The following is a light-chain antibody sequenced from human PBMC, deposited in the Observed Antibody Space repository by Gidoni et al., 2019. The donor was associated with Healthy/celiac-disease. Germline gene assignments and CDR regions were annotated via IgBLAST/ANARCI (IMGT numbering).Light chain of an antibody. Sequence: EIVMTQSPLSLPVTPGEPASISCRSSQSLLHSNGYNYLDWYLQKPGQSPQLLIYLGSNRASGVPDRFRGSGSGTDFTLKISRVAAEDVGIYYCMQALQTLLTFGGGTKVEIK. CDR2: LGS. CDR1: QSLLHSNGYNY. J-gene: IGKJ4*01. CDR3: MQALQTLLT. V-gene: IGKV2-28*01.